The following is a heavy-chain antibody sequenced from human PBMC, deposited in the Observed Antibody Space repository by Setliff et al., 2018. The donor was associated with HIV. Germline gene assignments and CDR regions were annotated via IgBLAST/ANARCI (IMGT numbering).Heavy chain of an antibody. J-gene: IGHJ4*02. CDR1: GYTFTGYY. D-gene: IGHD3-10*01. Sequence: ASVKVSCKASGYTFTGYYIHWVRQAPGQGLEWMGWINPNSGDTNYAQKFEGWVNMTRDTSINTAHMYLTRAKSDDTAVYYCARQLSPDVRLTLIRGVSVLAYWGQGTLVTVSS. CDR3: ARQLSPDVRLTLIRGVSVLAY. CDR2: INPNSGDT. V-gene: IGHV1-2*04.